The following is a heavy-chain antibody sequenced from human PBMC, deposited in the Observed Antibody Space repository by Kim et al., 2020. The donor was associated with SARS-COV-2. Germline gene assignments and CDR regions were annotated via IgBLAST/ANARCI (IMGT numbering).Heavy chain of an antibody. CDR3: ARTYSSSLVYFDS. J-gene: IGHJ4*02. D-gene: IGHD3-22*01. Sequence: YAQKVQGRVTMTRDTSPSTVYMALSSLRSEDTAIYYCARTYSSSLVYFDSWGQGTLVTVSS. V-gene: IGHV1-46*01.